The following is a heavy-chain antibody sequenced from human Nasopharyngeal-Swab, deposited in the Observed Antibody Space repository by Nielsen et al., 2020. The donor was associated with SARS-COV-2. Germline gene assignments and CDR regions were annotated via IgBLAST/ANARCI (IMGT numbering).Heavy chain of an antibody. CDR3: ASRGPEGWPTDY. J-gene: IGHJ4*02. CDR1: GFTFSTYA. Sequence: LSLTCAASGFTFSTYAMSWVRQAPGKGLEWVSSISASGQTTYYADSVKGRFSISRDNSKNTLYLRMTSLRAEDTAVYFCASRGPEGWPTDYWGQGVLVTVSS. CDR2: ISASGQTT. D-gene: IGHD6-19*01. V-gene: IGHV3-23*01.